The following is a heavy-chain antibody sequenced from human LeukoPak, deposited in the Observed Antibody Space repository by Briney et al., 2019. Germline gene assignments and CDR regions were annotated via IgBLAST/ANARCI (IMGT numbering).Heavy chain of an antibody. V-gene: IGHV3-30*18. CDR1: GFTFSSYG. CDR3: AKDRSYYDSSGYLETLTPNYFDY. CDR2: ISYDGSNK. J-gene: IGHJ4*02. Sequence: GGSLRLSCAASGFTFSSYGMHWVRQAPGKGLEWVAVISYDGSNKYYADSVKGRFTISRDNSKNTLYLQMNSLRAEDTAVYYCAKDRSYYDSSGYLETLTPNYFDYWGQGTLVTVSS. D-gene: IGHD3-22*01.